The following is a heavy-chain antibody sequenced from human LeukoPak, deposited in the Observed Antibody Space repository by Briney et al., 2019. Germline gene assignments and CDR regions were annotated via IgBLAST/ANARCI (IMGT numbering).Heavy chain of an antibody. CDR1: GFSVSGKY. Sequence: GGSLRLSCAVSGFSVSGKYMSWVRQAPGKGLEWVSVIYPDGNTNYADSVKGRFTISRDNARHTLYLQMNRLRAEDTAVYYCARSIVGACFYCWGQGTLVTVSS. CDR3: ARSIVGACFYC. CDR2: IYPDGNT. V-gene: IGHV3-53*01. J-gene: IGHJ4*02. D-gene: IGHD1-26*01.